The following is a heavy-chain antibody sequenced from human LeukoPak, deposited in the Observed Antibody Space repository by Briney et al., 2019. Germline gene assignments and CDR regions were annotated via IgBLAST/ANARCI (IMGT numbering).Heavy chain of an antibody. V-gene: IGHV3-74*01. CDR3: AISRLRFLEDAAFDI. J-gene: IGHJ3*02. D-gene: IGHD3-3*01. CDR2: INTDGSST. Sequence: PGGSLRLSCAASGFAFSIYWMHWVRQAPGKGLVWVSRINTDGSSTTYADSVKGRFTISRDNAKNTLYLQMNSLRAEDTAVYYCAISRLRFLEDAAFDIWGQGTMITVSS. CDR1: GFAFSIYW.